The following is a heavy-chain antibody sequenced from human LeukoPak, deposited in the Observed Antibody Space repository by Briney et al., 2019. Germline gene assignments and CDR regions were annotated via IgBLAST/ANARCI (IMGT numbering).Heavy chain of an antibody. Sequence: SETLSLTCTVSDGSISTYDYCWGRHRQPPGKGLVWIRSISYRGTTYSNPYLQTRVTLSVDTYKNDFSLNLRSVTAADAAFYFCERLRGSYKRPYYFDSWGQGTLVPVSS. CDR2: ISYRGTT. CDR3: ERLRGSYKRPYYFDS. D-gene: IGHD3-16*01. V-gene: IGHV4-39*02. J-gene: IGHJ4*02. CDR1: DGSISTYDYC.